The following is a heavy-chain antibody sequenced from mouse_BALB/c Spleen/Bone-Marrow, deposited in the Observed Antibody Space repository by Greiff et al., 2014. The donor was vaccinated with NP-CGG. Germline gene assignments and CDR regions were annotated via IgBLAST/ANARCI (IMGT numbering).Heavy chain of an antibody. CDR2: IYPGSGST. Sequence: LQQSGSELVRPGASVKLSCKASGCTFTSYWMHWVRQRPGQGLEWIGNIYPGSGSTNYDEKFKSKATLTVDTSSSTAYMQLSSLTSEDSAVYYCRSYDYAMDYWGQGTSVTVSS. CDR3: RSYDYAMDY. J-gene: IGHJ4*01. D-gene: IGHD1-1*01. CDR1: GCTFTSYW. V-gene: IGHV1S22*01.